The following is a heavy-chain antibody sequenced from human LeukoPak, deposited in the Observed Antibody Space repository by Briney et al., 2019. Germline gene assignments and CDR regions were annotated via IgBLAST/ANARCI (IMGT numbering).Heavy chain of an antibody. CDR1: GFTFSSYS. Sequence: GGSLRLSCAASGFTFSSYSMNWVCQAPGKGLEWVSYISSSSSTIYYADSVKGRFTISRDNAKNSLYLQMNSLRAEDTAVYYCARAKPKNMVRGLIMRRESRYYFDYWGQGTLVTVSS. CDR3: ARAKPKNMVRGLIMRRESRYYFDY. CDR2: ISSSSSTI. V-gene: IGHV3-48*01. D-gene: IGHD3-10*01. J-gene: IGHJ4*02.